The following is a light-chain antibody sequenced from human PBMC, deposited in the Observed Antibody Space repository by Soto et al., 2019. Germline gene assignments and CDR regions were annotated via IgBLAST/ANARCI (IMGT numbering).Light chain of an antibody. CDR3: QQYNHWYT. Sequence: DIQMTQSPSTLSASVGDRVTITCRASQTTNSWLAWYQRKPGKAPTLLIYKASSLQSGVPSRFSGSGSGTEFTLTISNLQPDDFATYYCQQYNHWYTFGQGTRLEIK. CDR1: QTTNSW. V-gene: IGKV1-5*03. CDR2: KAS. J-gene: IGKJ5*01.